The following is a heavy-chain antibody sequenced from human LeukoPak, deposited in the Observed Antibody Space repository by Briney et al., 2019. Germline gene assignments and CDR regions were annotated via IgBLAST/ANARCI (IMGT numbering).Heavy chain of an antibody. V-gene: IGHV4-34*01. CDR2: INHSGST. CDR3: ARATVSIGSNWFDP. Sequence: SETLSLTCAVYGGSFSGYYWSWIRQPPGKGLEWIGEINHSGSTNYNPSLKSRVTISVDTSKNQFSLKLSSVTAADTAVYYCARATVSIGSNWFDPWGQGTLVTVSS. J-gene: IGHJ5*02. D-gene: IGHD4-11*01. CDR1: GGSFSGYY.